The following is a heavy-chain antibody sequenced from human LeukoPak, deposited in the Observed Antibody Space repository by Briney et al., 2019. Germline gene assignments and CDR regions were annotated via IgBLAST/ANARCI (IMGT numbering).Heavy chain of an antibody. CDR2: IYTSGST. CDR3: ARDRSSWYSGRFDP. J-gene: IGHJ5*02. D-gene: IGHD6-13*01. CDR1: GGSISSGSYY. Sequence: SETLSLTCTVSGGSISSGSYYWSWIRQPAGKGLEWIGRIYTSGSTNYNPSLKSRVTISVDTSKNQFSLKLSSVTAADTAVYYCARDRSSWYSGRFDPWGQGTLVTVSS. V-gene: IGHV4-61*02.